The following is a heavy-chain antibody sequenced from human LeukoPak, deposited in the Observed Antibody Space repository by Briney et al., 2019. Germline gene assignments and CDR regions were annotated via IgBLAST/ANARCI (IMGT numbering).Heavy chain of an antibody. CDR3: ARADCGGDCNDAFDI. CDR1: GGPFSSYA. D-gene: IGHD2-21*02. J-gene: IGHJ3*02. CDR2: IIPIFGTA. Sequence: ASVKVSFKASGGPFSSYAISWVRQAPGQGLEWMGGIIPIFGTANYAQKFQGRVTITTDESTSTAYMELSSLRSEDTAVYYCARADCGGDCNDAFDIWGQGTMVTVSS. V-gene: IGHV1-69*05.